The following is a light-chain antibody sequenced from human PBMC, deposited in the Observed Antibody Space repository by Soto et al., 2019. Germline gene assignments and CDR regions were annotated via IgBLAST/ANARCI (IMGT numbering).Light chain of an antibody. CDR3: QQYNSYPYS. CDR1: QNIDSW. J-gene: IGKJ3*01. V-gene: IGKV1-5*01. CDR2: DAS. Sequence: DIQVTQSPSTLSASVGDRVTISCRASQNIDSWLAWYQQKPGKATKLLIYDASSLESGVPTRFSGSGSGTEFTLPISSLQPDDFATYYCQQYNSYPYSFGPGPKVDLK.